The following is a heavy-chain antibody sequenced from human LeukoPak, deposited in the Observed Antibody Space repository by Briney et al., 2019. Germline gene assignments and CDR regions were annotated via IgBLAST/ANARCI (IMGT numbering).Heavy chain of an antibody. J-gene: IGHJ4*02. CDR2: IKQDGSDK. D-gene: IGHD6-19*01. CDR1: GFTFSNYW. V-gene: IGHV3-7*01. Sequence: GGSLRLSCAASGFTFSNYWMIWFRQAPGQGLEWVANIKQDGSDKSYVDSVKGRFTISRDNAKNSLYLQMNGLRAEDTAVYYCARSRTSGDEALAGNYWGQGTLVTVSS. CDR3: ARSRTSGDEALAGNY.